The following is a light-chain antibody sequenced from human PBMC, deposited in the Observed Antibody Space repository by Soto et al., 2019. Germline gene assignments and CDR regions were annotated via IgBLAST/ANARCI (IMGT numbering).Light chain of an antibody. V-gene: IGLV1-47*01. CDR2: RNN. J-gene: IGLJ2*01. Sequence: QSVLTQPPSASGTPGQRVTISCSGSSSNIGSNYVYWYQQLPGTAPKLLIYRNNQRPSGVPDRVSGSKSGTSASLAISGLRSEDEADYYCAAWDDSLSVVVFGGGTKVTVL. CDR3: AAWDDSLSVVV. CDR1: SSNIGSNY.